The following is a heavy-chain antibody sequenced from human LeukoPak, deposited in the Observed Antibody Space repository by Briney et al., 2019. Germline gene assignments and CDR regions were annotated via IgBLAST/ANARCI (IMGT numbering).Heavy chain of an antibody. CDR1: GFSFSSYT. D-gene: IGHD1-1*01. V-gene: IGHV3-21*01. CDR3: ARDQNWNYGMDV. Sequence: PGGSLRLSCAASGFSFSSYTMNWVRQAPGKGLEWVSSISSSNTYIYYADSVKGRFTNSRDNAKNSLYLQMNSLRGEDTAVYYCARDQNWNYGMDVWGKGTTVTVSS. J-gene: IGHJ6*04. CDR2: ISSSNTYI.